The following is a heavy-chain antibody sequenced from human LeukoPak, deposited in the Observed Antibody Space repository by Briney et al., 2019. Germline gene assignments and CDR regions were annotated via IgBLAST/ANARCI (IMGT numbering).Heavy chain of an antibody. CDR2: IYYSGST. J-gene: IGHJ4*02. V-gene: IGHV4-39*01. CDR3: ARHESGAATPRYFDY. CDR1: GGSISSNSNY. Sequence: SETLSLTCIVSGGSISSNSNYWGWIRQPPGKGLEWIGSIYYSGSTYYNPSLKSRVTISVDTSKNQFSLKLSSVTAADTAVYYCARHESGAATPRYFDYWGQGTLVTVSS. D-gene: IGHD2-15*01.